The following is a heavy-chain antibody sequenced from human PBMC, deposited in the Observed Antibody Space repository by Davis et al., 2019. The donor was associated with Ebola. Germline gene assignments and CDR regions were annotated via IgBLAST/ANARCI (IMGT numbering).Heavy chain of an antibody. Sequence: MPGGSLRLSCAVYGGSFSGYYWSWIRQPPGKGLEWIGEINHSGSTNYNPSLKSRVTISVDTSKNQFSLKLSSVTAADTAVYYCARRRAATYYFDYWGQGTLVTVSS. D-gene: IGHD2-15*01. CDR3: ARRRAATYYFDY. V-gene: IGHV4-34*01. CDR2: INHSGST. CDR1: GGSFSGYY. J-gene: IGHJ4*02.